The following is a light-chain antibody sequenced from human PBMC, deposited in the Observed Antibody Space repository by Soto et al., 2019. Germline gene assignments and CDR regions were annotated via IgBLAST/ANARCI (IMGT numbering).Light chain of an antibody. Sequence: EIVLTQSPATLSVSPGERATLSCRASQSLSSNLAWYQQKPGQAPRLLIFGASTRATGIPARFSGSGSGTEFTLTINSLQSEDSAVYYCQQYNDWPPWTFGQGTKVEIK. CDR3: QQYNDWPPWT. V-gene: IGKV3-15*01. CDR2: GAS. J-gene: IGKJ1*01. CDR1: QSLSSN.